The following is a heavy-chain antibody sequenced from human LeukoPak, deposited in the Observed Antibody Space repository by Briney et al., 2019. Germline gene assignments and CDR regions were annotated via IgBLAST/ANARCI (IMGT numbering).Heavy chain of an antibody. J-gene: IGHJ3*02. CDR2: IYTSGDT. D-gene: IGHD3-10*01. V-gene: IGHV3-53*01. Sequence: PGGSLRLSCAASGFTVSSNYLNWVRQAPGKGLEWVSIIYTSGDTYYADSAKGRFTISRDESKNTLYLQMNSLRVEDTATYYCARSITMARVDIWGQGTMVTVSS. CDR3: ARSITMARVDI. CDR1: GFTVSSNY.